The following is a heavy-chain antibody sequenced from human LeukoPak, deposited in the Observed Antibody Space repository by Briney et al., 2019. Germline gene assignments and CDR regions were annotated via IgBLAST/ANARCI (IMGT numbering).Heavy chain of an antibody. J-gene: IGHJ4*02. D-gene: IGHD2-2*01. CDR2: IRYDGSNK. Sequence: GGSLRLSCAASGFTFSSYGMHWVRQAPGKGLEWVAFIRYDGSNKYYADSVKGRFTISRDNSKNTLYLRMNSLRAEDTAVYYCAKGTGCSSTSCYGGGFDYWGQGTLVTVSS. V-gene: IGHV3-30*02. CDR3: AKGTGCSSTSCYGGGFDY. CDR1: GFTFSSYG.